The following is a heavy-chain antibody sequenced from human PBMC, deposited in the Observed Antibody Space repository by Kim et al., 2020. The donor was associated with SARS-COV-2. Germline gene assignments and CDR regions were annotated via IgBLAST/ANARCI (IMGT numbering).Heavy chain of an antibody. Sequence: TYHNPSLKRRVTISVDTAKNQSSLKLSSVTAADTAVYYCARLNDILTADVWGQGTTVTVSS. D-gene: IGHD3-9*01. CDR2: T. CDR3: ARLNDILTADV. J-gene: IGHJ6*02. V-gene: IGHV4-39*01.